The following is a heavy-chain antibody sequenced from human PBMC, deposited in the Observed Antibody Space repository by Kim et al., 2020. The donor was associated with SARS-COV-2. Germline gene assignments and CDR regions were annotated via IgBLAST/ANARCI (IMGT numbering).Heavy chain of an antibody. J-gene: IGHJ4*02. V-gene: IGHV3-72*01. D-gene: IGHD4-17*01. Sequence: YAASVKGRFTISRDDSKNSLYLQMNSLKTEDTAVYYCARVVEYGDYYFDYWGQGTLVTVSS. CDR3: ARVVEYGDYYFDY.